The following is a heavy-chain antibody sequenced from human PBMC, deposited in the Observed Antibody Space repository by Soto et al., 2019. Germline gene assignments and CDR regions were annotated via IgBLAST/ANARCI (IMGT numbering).Heavy chain of an antibody. V-gene: IGHV4-38-2*01. CDR3: ARVVIKMAIQSIDS. Sequence: SETLSLTCAVSGYSISLGYYWGWIRQPPGKGLEWIGSIYHSGNTYYNPSLKSRVSISLDTSKNHFSLELTSVTAADTAVYYCARVVIKMAIQSIDSWGPGTLITVSS. CDR1: GYSISLGYY. J-gene: IGHJ4*02. D-gene: IGHD2-15*01. CDR2: IYHSGNT.